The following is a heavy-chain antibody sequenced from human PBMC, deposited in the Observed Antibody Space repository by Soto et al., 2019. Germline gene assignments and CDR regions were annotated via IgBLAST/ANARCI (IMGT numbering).Heavy chain of an antibody. D-gene: IGHD3-22*01. CDR2: IVVGSGNT. Sequence: VASVKVSCKASGFTFTSSAVQWVRQARGQRLEWIGWIVVGSGNTNYAQKLQERVTITRDMSTSTAYMELSSLRSEDTAVYYCAAVPYYYDSSGYYSFDYWGQRTLVTVSS. J-gene: IGHJ4*02. V-gene: IGHV1-58*01. CDR3: AAVPYYYDSSGYYSFDY. CDR1: GFTFTSSA.